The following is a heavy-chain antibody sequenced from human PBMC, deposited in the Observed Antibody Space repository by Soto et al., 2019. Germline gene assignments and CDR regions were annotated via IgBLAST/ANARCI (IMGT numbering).Heavy chain of an antibody. Sequence: VQLLESGGDLIPPGGSLRLSCAASGFTFSSNSFTWVRQAPGKGLEYVSGISIGGDKTWHADSVKGRFTVSRDNSKNTGYLQMNSLRVDDTAVYYCAKWDGYGDHWGQGTLVTVSS. CDR3: AKWDGYGDH. CDR2: ISIGGDKT. D-gene: IGHD5-12*01. V-gene: IGHV3-23*01. CDR1: GFTFSSNS. J-gene: IGHJ5*02.